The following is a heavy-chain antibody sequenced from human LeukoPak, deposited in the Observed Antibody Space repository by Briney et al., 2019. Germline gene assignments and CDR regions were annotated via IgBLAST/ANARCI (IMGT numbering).Heavy chain of an antibody. D-gene: IGHD6-13*01. J-gene: IGHJ6*03. CDR3: AREGSSSSWYYYYYYMDV. CDR1: GFTFNNYW. Sequence: TGGSLRLSCEASGFTFNNYWMSWFRQAPGKGLEWVANIKQDESEKNYVDSVKGRFTISRDNVKNSLYLQMNSLRAEDTAVYYCAREGSSSSWYYYYYYMDVWGKGTTVTVSS. V-gene: IGHV3-7*01. CDR2: IKQDESEK.